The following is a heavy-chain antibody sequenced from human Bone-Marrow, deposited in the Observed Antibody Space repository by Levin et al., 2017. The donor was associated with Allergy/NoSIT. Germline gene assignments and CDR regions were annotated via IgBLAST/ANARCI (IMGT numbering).Heavy chain of an antibody. Sequence: LSLTCAASGFTVSGYYLSWVRQAPGKGLEWVSTIYDAGRTYYADSVKGRFTISRDNSKDTLYLQKNSLRADDTAVYYCARVRFPGYHGSGSYYNEYYFDSWGQGTLVTVSS. CDR3: ARVRFPGYHGSGSYYNEYYFDS. CDR2: IYDAGRT. CDR1: GFTVSGYY. D-gene: IGHD3-10*01. V-gene: IGHV3-53*01. J-gene: IGHJ4*02.